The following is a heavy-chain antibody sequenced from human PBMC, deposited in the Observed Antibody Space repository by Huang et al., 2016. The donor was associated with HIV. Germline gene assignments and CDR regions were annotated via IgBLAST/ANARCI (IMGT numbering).Heavy chain of an antibody. CDR1: GFMFRTYS. V-gene: IGHV3-30*15. Sequence: QVQLVESGGGVVHPGRSLRLSCAASGFMFRTYSMHWVRQAPGGGIGWLAVVSYDGNNKHYADSVRDRFTISRDNSKNTLHLQVSSLRPEDTAVYYCARDTGQLSYGAPGSWGLGTLVTVSS. CDR3: ARDTGQLSYGAPGS. CDR2: VSYDGNNK. J-gene: IGHJ4*02. D-gene: IGHD1-1*01.